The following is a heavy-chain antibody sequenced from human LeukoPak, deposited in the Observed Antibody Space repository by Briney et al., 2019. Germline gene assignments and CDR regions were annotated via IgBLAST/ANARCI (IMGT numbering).Heavy chain of an antibody. Sequence: GGSLRLSCAASGFTFDDYAMHWVRQAPGKGLEWVSLISWDGGSTYYADSVKGRFTIPRDNSKNSLYLQMNSLRAEDTALYYCARGVVIDYFDYWGQGTLVTVSS. J-gene: IGHJ4*02. CDR3: ARGVVIDYFDY. CDR1: GFTFDDYA. D-gene: IGHD3-3*01. V-gene: IGHV3-43D*04. CDR2: ISWDGGST.